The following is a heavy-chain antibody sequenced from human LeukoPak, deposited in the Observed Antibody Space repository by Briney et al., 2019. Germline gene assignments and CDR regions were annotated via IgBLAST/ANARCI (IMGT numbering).Heavy chain of an antibody. CDR3: ARQNYYDSSGYYFEY. D-gene: IGHD3-22*01. CDR2: INHSGST. V-gene: IGHV4-34*01. Sequence: SGTLSLTCAVYGGSFSGYYWSWIRQPPGKGLEWIGEINHSGSTNYNPSLKSRVTISVDTSKNQFSLKLSSVTAADTAVYYCARQNYYDSSGYYFEYWGQGTLVTVSS. CDR1: GGSFSGYY. J-gene: IGHJ4*02.